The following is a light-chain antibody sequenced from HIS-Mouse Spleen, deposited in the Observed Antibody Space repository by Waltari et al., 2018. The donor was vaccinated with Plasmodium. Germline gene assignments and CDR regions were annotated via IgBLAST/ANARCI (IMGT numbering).Light chain of an antibody. Sequence: EIVMTQSPATLSVSPGERATLSCRASQSVSRNLAWYQQKPGQAPSLLIYGASTSATGSPARFSGSGAGTEFTLTISSMQSEDFAVYYCQQYNNWPRGTFGQGTKVEIK. CDR2: GAS. J-gene: IGKJ1*01. V-gene: IGKV3-15*01. CDR3: QQYNNWPRGT. CDR1: QSVSRN.